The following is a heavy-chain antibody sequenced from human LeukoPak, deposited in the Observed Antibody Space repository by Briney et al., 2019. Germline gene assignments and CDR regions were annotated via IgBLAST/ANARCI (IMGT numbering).Heavy chain of an antibody. J-gene: IGHJ4*02. CDR2: IIPIFGTA. CDR3: ARDYYGSGSYYKPFDY. CDR1: GGTFSSYA. Sequence: SVTVSCKASGGTFSSYAISWVRQAPGQGLEWMGGIIPIFGTANYAQKFQSRVTITADESTSTAYMELSSLRSEDTAVYYCARDYYGSGSYYKPFDYWGQGTLVTVSS. D-gene: IGHD3-10*01. V-gene: IGHV1-69*13.